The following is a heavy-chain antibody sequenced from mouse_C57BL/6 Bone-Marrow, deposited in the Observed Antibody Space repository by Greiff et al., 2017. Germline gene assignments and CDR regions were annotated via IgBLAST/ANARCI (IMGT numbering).Heavy chain of an antibody. CDR2: IYPGDGDT. CDR3: ARERLYYAMDY. D-gene: IGHD2-2*01. Sequence: VQLQQSGAELVKPGASVKISCKASGYAFSSYWMNWVKQRPGKGLEWIGQIYPGDGDTNYNGKFKGKGTLTADKSSSTAYMQLSSLTSEVSAVYFCARERLYYAMDYWGQGTSVTVSS. CDR1: GYAFSSYW. V-gene: IGHV1-80*01. J-gene: IGHJ4*01.